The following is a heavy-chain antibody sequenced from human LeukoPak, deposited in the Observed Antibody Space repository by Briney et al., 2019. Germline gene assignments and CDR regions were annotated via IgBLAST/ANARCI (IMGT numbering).Heavy chain of an antibody. D-gene: IGHD3-22*01. CDR3: ARGGPYYYDNSGSYYFDS. CDR1: GFTFSSYW. J-gene: IGHJ4*02. CDR2: INSEDSIT. Sequence: GGSLRLSCAASGFTFSSYWMHWVRQAPGKGLVWVSHINSEDSITKYADPVKGRFTISRDNAKNTLYLQMNSLRAEDTAVYYCARGGPYYYDNSGSYYFDSWGQGALVTVSS. V-gene: IGHV3-74*01.